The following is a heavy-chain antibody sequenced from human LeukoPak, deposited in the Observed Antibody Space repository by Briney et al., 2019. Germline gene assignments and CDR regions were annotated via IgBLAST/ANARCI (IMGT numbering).Heavy chain of an antibody. CDR3: ARDSGAHYSGYYDY. J-gene: IGHJ4*02. V-gene: IGHV3-33*01. CDR2: IWYDGSNK. Sequence: PEGSLRLSCAASGFTFSSYGMHWVRQAPGKGLVWVAVIWYDGSNKYYADSVKGRFTISRDNSKNTLYLQMNSLRAEDTAVYYCARDSGAHYSGYYDYWGQGTLVTVSS. CDR1: GFTFSSYG. D-gene: IGHD1-26*01.